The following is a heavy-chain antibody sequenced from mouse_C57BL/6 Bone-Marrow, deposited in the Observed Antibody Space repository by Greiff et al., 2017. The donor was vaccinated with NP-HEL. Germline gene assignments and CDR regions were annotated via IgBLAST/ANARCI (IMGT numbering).Heavy chain of an antibody. D-gene: IGHD1-1*01. J-gene: IGHJ3*01. Sequence: QVQLQQSGPELVKPGASVKISCKASGYAFSSSWMNWVKQRPGKGLEWIGRIYPGDGDTNYNGKFKGKATLTADKSSSTAYMQLSSLTSEDSAVYFCARTGNYYGSRFAYWGQGTLVTVSA. V-gene: IGHV1-82*01. CDR2: IYPGDGDT. CDR1: GYAFSSSW. CDR3: ARTGNYYGSRFAY.